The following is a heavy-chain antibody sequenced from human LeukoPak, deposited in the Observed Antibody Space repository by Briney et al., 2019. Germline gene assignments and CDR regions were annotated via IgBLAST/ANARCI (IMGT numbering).Heavy chain of an antibody. V-gene: IGHV5-10-1*01. D-gene: IGHD6-13*01. CDR3: ARASAASWYYFDY. J-gene: IGHJ4*02. CDR1: GYSFTSYW. Sequence: GESLRISCKGSGYSFTSYWIIWVRQLPGKGLEWMGKIDPSDSYTKYSPSFQGHVIVSADKSISTAYLQWSSLKASDTAMYFCARASAASWYYFDYWGQGTLVTVSS. CDR2: IDPSDSYT.